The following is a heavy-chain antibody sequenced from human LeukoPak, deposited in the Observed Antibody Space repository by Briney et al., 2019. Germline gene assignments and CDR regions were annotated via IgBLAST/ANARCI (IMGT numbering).Heavy chain of an antibody. V-gene: IGHV4-59*01. CDR2: IYYSGST. CDR3: AGDGGEGRDFQH. Sequence: SETLSLTCTVSGGSISSYYWSWIRQPPGKGLEWIGYIYYSGSTNYNPSLKSRVTISVDTSKNQFSQKLSSVTAADTAVYYRAGDGGEGRDFQHWGQGTLVTVSS. D-gene: IGHD2-21*01. CDR1: GGSISSYY. J-gene: IGHJ1*01.